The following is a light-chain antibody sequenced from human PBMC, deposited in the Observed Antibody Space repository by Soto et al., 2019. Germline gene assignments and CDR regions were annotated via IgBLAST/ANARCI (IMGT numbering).Light chain of an antibody. CDR2: DAS. CDR3: QQRNNWPPVT. J-gene: IGKJ4*01. V-gene: IGKV3-11*01. CDR1: QGVSRH. Sequence: EIVLRQSPATLSLSPGERATLSCRASQGVSRHLAWYQQKPCQAPRLLIYDASNRATGIPARFSGSGSGTDFTLTITSLEPEDFAVYYCQQRNNWPPVTFGGGTKVDIK.